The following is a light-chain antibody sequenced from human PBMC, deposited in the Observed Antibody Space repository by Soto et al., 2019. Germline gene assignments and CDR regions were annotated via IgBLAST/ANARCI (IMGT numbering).Light chain of an antibody. CDR1: QSVSSSS. J-gene: IGKJ5*01. CDR3: QQYGGSPRT. V-gene: IGKV3-20*01. Sequence: EIVFTQSPGTLSLSPGERATLSCRASQSVSSSSLAWYQQKRGQAPRLLIHDASSRATGIPDRFSGSGSGTDFTLTISRLEPEDFAVYYCQQYGGSPRTFGQGTRLEIK. CDR2: DAS.